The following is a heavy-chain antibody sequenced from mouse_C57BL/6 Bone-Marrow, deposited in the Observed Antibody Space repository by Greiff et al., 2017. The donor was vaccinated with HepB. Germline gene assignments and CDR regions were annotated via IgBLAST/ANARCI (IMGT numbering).Heavy chain of an antibody. CDR1: GYAFSSSW. J-gene: IGHJ2*01. D-gene: IGHD3-2*02. CDR2: IYPGDGDT. CDR3: ARWTAQATYFDY. V-gene: IGHV1-82*01. Sequence: QVQLQQSGPELVKPGASVKISCKASGYAFSSSWMNWVNQRPGKGLEWIGRIYPGDGDTNYNGKFKGKATLTAAKSSSTAYMQLSSLTSEDSAVYFCARWTAQATYFDYWGQGTTLTVSS.